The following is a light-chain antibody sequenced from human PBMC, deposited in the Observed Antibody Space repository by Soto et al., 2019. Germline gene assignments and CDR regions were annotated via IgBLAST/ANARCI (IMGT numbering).Light chain of an antibody. CDR3: QSYHSSMSASV. CDR1: STNIGAGYY. Sequence: QSALTQPPSVSGAPGQRVTISCTGSSTNIGAGYYVHWYQQLPGTAPKLLIYGNSNRPSGVPDRFSGSKSGTSASLAITGLQADDEADYYCQSYHSSMSASVFGTGTKLTVL. CDR2: GNS. J-gene: IGLJ1*01. V-gene: IGLV1-40*01.